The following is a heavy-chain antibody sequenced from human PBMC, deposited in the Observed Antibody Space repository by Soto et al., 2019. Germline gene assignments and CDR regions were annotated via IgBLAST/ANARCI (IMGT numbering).Heavy chain of an antibody. D-gene: IGHD2-2*01. V-gene: IGHV5-51*03. Sequence: EVQLVQSGAEVKKPGESLKISCKGSGYNFPTYWIGWVRQVPGKGLVWMGIIYPGDSDTRYSPSFQGQVTISADKSISTAYLQWSSLQASDTAVYYCARRGPAAEWFDPWGQGTLVTVSS. CDR2: IYPGDSDT. CDR3: ARRGPAAEWFDP. J-gene: IGHJ5*02. CDR1: GYNFPTYW.